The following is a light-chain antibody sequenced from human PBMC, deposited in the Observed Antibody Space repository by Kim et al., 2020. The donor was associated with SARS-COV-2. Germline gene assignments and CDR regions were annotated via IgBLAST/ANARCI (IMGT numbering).Light chain of an antibody. J-gene: IGLJ2*01. CDR3: QSYDSSLSGVV. Sequence: RVTISCTGSSSNIGAGYDVHWYQHLPGTAPKLLIYGNSNRPSGVPDRFSGSKSGTSASLAITGLQAEDEADYYCQSYDSSLSGVVFGGGTQLTVL. V-gene: IGLV1-40*01. CDR2: GNS. CDR1: SSNIGAGYD.